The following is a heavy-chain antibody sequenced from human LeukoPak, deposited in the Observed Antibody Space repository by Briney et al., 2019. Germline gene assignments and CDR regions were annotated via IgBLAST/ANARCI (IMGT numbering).Heavy chain of an antibody. CDR3: ASLDTAMALIDY. Sequence: PGGSLRLSCAASGFSFNSYAMSWVRQAPGKGLEWVSAINNDGDSTYSADSVKGRFTVSRDNSKNTLYLQMNSLRAEDAAVYYCASLDTAMALIDYWGQGTLVTVSS. V-gene: IGHV3-23*01. CDR1: GFSFNSYA. J-gene: IGHJ4*02. D-gene: IGHD5-18*01. CDR2: INNDGDST.